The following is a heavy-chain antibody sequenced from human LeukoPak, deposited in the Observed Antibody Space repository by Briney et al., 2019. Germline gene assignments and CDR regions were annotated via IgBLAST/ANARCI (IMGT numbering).Heavy chain of an antibody. D-gene: IGHD6-19*01. CDR2: ISYDGSNK. Sequence: PGGSLRLSCAVSGVTLSASHMNWIRQAPGKGLEWVAVISYDGSNKYYADSVKGRFTISRDNSKNTLYLQMNSLRAEDTAVYYCAREENSSGWYYFDYWGQGTLVTVSS. V-gene: IGHV3-30-3*01. J-gene: IGHJ4*02. CDR1: GVTLSASH. CDR3: AREENSSGWYYFDY.